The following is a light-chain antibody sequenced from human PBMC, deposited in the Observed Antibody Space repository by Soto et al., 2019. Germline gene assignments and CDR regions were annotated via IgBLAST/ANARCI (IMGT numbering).Light chain of an antibody. CDR3: SSYVSTSTDV. V-gene: IGLV2-14*03. Sequence: QSVLTQPASVSGSPGQSVTISCTGTSSDVGGYNFVSWYQQHPGKAPKLIIYEVNNRPSGVSNRTSGSKSGNTASLSISGLQADDEADYYCSSYVSTSTDVFGTGTKLTVL. J-gene: IGLJ1*01. CDR2: EVN. CDR1: SSDVGGYNF.